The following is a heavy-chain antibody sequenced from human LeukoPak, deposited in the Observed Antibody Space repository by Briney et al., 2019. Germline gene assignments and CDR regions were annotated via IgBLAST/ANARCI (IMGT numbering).Heavy chain of an antibody. D-gene: IGHD3-10*01. V-gene: IGHV1-2*02. J-gene: IGHJ5*01. CDR2: INPKRGGT. CDR3: AREVKVPGELLGGFDS. CDR1: GYTFVDHY. Sequence: ASVKVSCKASGYTFVDHYIHWVRQAPGQGLEWMGWINPKRGGTTYAEKFEGRVTMTSDTAISTVYMELTSLRSNDTAFYYCAREVKVPGELLGGFDSWGQGSLVTVSS.